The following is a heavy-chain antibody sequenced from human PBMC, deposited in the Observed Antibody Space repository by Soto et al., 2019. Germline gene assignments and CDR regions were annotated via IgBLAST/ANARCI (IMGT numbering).Heavy chain of an antibody. CDR1: GFDFSDYY. V-gene: IGHV3-11*01. Sequence: GGSLRLSCAASGFDFSDYYMSWIRQAPGKGLEWVSYISSSGSTIYYADSVKGRFTISRDNAKNSLYLQMNSLRAEDTAVYYCARDQWHYDFWSGYYSGYYYGMDVWGQGTTVTVSS. J-gene: IGHJ6*02. CDR2: ISSSGSTI. CDR3: ARDQWHYDFWSGYYSGYYYGMDV. D-gene: IGHD3-3*01.